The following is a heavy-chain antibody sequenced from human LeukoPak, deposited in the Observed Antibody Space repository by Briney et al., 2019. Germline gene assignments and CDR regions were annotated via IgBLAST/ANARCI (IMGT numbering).Heavy chain of an antibody. J-gene: IGHJ3*02. D-gene: IGHD3-10*01. CDR3: AFQHMVRGGDDAFDI. V-gene: IGHV3-30-3*01. CDR1: GFTFSSYA. CDR2: ISYDGSNK. Sequence: GGSLRLSCAASGFTFSSYAMHWVRQAPGKGLEWVAVISYDGSNKYYADSVKGRFTISRDNSKNTLYLQMNSLRAEDTAVYYCAFQHMVRGGDDAFDIWGQGTMVTVSS.